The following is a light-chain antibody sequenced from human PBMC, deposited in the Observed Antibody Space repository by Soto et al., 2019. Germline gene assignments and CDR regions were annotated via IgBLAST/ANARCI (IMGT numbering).Light chain of an antibody. J-gene: IGKJ1*01. CDR1: QSVSSSY. CDR3: QQYNNWPSWT. Sequence: DIVLTQSPGTLSLSPGERATLSCRASQSVSSSYLAWYQQKPGQAPRLLIYGASTRATGIPARFSGSGSGTEFTLTISSLQSEDLAVYYCQQYNNWPSWTFGQGAKVDIK. V-gene: IGKV3-15*01. CDR2: GAS.